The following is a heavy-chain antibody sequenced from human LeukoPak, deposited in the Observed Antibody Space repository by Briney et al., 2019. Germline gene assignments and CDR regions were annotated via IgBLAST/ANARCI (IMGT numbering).Heavy chain of an antibody. Sequence: PSETLSLTCAVYGGSFSGYYWSWIRQPPGKGLEWIGEINHSGSTNYNPSLKSRVTISVDTSKNQFSLKLSSVTAADTAVYYCARGRRSRSNYYYGMDVWGQGTTVTVSS. D-gene: IGHD2-2*01. V-gene: IGHV4-34*01. CDR3: ARGRRSRSNYYYGMDV. CDR2: INHSGST. J-gene: IGHJ6*02. CDR1: GGSFSGYY.